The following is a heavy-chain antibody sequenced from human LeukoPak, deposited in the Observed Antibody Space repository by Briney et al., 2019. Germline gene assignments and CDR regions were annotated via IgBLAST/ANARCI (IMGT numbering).Heavy chain of an antibody. CDR3: ARHDYGDGPGGRYDY. J-gene: IGHJ4*02. CDR2: IYYSGSS. V-gene: IGHV4-39*01. D-gene: IGHD4-17*01. Sequence: PSETLSLTCTVSGGSISSSSYYWGWIRQPPGKGLEWIGSIYYSGSSYYNPSLKSRVTISVDTSKNQFHLKLSSVTAEDAAVYYCARHDYGDGPGGRYDYWGQGTLVTVSS. CDR1: GGSISSSSYY.